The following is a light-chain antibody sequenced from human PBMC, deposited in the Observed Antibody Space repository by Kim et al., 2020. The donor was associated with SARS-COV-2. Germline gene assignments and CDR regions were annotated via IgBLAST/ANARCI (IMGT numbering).Light chain of an antibody. J-gene: IGLJ1*01. V-gene: IGLV2-14*03. Sequence: HSITIACTGRRSDIGVYNFFSLYQKHPGTAPKLLIYDVTSRPSGVSDRFSGSYSGNTAYLTISGLQAEYEADYYCTSYTRSTTLAVFGSGTQLTVL. CDR2: DVT. CDR3: TSYTRSTTLAV. CDR1: RSDIGVYNF.